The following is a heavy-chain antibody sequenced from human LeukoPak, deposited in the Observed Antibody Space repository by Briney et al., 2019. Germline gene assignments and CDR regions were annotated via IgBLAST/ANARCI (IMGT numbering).Heavy chain of an antibody. CDR3: ARGRRGYGYDCLSFQH. CDR1: GGAITSYY. J-gene: IGHJ1*01. Sequence: SETLSLTCTVSGGAITSYYWSWIRQPPGKGLEWIGYIYSSGITRDNPSLNSRVTISVDTSKNQVSLKLSSVTAADTAVYYCARGRRGYGYDCLSFQHWGQGTLVTVSS. D-gene: IGHD5-18*01. V-gene: IGHV4-59*12. CDR2: IYSSGIT.